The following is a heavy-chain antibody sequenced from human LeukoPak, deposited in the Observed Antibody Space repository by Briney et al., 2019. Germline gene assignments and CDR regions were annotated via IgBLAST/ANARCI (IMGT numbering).Heavy chain of an antibody. CDR2: MSSSGIS. J-gene: IGHJ4*02. V-gene: IGHV4-61*02. D-gene: IGHD3-10*01. Sequence: SQTLSLTCTVSNGSISSDTYFWSWIRQPAGKGLEWTGRMSSSGISTYSPSLKSRVTISIDTSRNQFSLNLSSVTAADTAVYYCASRSGGDYWGQGTLVTVSS. CDR1: NGSISSDTYF. CDR3: ASRSGGDY.